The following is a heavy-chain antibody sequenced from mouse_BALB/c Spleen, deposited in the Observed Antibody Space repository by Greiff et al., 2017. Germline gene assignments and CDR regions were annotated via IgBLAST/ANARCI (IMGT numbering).Heavy chain of an antibody. Sequence: EVQGVESGGGLVQPGGSRKLSCAASGFTFSSFGMHWVRQAPEKGLEWVAYISSGSSTIYYADTVKGRFTISRDNPKNTLFLQMTSLRSEDTAMYYCARGDRYDVYYAMDYWGQGTSVTVSS. J-gene: IGHJ4*01. CDR3: ARGDRYDVYYAMDY. CDR2: ISSGSSTI. D-gene: IGHD2-14*01. V-gene: IGHV5-17*02. CDR1: GFTFSSFG.